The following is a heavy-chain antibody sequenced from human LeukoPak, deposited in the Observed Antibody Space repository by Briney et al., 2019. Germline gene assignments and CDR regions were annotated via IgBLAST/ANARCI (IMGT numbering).Heavy chain of an antibody. CDR2: ISYTGTYI. Sequence: GGSLRLSCAASAFSLSAYNMNWVRQAPGKGLEWVSSISYTGTYIYYADSVKGRFTISRDNAQNSLYLQMNSLRAEGTATYYCVRDRGTYRPIDYWGQGTLVTVSS. D-gene: IGHD1-26*01. V-gene: IGHV3-21*04. CDR3: VRDRGTYRPIDY. J-gene: IGHJ4*02. CDR1: AFSLSAYN.